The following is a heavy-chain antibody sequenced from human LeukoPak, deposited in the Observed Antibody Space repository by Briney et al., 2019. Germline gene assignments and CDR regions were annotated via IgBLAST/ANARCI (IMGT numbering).Heavy chain of an antibody. V-gene: IGHV3-11*04. Sequence: GGSLRLSCAASGFTFSDYYMSWIRQAPGKGLEWVSYISSSGSTIYYADSVKGRFTISRDKAKNSLYLQMNSLRAEDTALYYCVREGISNYFFDYWGQGNLVTVSS. D-gene: IGHD3-10*01. CDR1: GFTFSDYY. J-gene: IGHJ4*02. CDR2: ISSSGSTI. CDR3: VREGISNYFFDY.